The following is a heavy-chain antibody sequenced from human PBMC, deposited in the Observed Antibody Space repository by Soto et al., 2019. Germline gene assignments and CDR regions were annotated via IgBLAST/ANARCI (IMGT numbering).Heavy chain of an antibody. Sequence: QDQLVQSGVEVKKPGASVKVSCKASGYSFTNYGITWVRQAPGQGFEWMGWISAYNGNRNYAQKFQGRVTLTTDESTSTAYLELRSLRSDDTGVYYCARDRGVAPPVAGNTHCYYHMDVWGKGTTVTVSS. J-gene: IGHJ6*03. D-gene: IGHD6-19*01. V-gene: IGHV1-18*01. CDR1: GYSFTNYG. CDR3: ARDRGVAPPVAGNTHCYYHMDV. CDR2: ISAYNGNR.